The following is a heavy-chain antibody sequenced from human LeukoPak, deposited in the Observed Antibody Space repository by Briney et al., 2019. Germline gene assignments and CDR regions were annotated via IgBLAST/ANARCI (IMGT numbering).Heavy chain of an antibody. CDR3: AKDPKAPTYYYDSSGYYPLFDY. J-gene: IGHJ4*02. D-gene: IGHD3-22*01. CDR1: GFTFSSYG. V-gene: IGHV3-30*18. Sequence: GGSLRLSCAASGFTFSSYGIHWVRQAPGKGLEWVAVISYDGSNKNYADSVKGRFTISRDNSKNTLYLQMNSLRAEDTAVYYCAKDPKAPTYYYDSSGYYPLFDYWGQGTLVTVSS. CDR2: ISYDGSNK.